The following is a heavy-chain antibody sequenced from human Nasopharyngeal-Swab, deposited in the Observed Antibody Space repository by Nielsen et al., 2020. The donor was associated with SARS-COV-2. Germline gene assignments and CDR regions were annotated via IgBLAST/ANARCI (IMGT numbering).Heavy chain of an antibody. V-gene: IGHV3-23*01. CDR3: AKDSSGYPLFDY. CDR1: GFTFRSYA. CDR2: ISGSGGST. J-gene: IGHJ4*02. Sequence: GGSLRLSCAASGFTFRSYAISWVRQAPGKGLEWVSAISGSGGSTYYADSVKGRFTISRDNSKNTLYLQMNSLRAEDTAVYYCAKDSSGYPLFDYWGQGTLVTVSS. D-gene: IGHD3-22*01.